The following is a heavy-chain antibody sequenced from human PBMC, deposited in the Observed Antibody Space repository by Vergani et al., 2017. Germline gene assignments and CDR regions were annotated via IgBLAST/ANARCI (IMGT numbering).Heavy chain of an antibody. CDR1: GISFWKYG. Sequence: EVELVESGGGLGQPGGSLRLSCAASGISFWKYGMHWVRQAPGKGLEWVSGISWNSGAVDYADSVRGRFTISRDNAKNSLYLQMNSLRVEDTAVYYCAREGGSSSDVYDFWGQGTLVTVSS. CDR2: ISWNSGAV. D-gene: IGHD6-13*01. V-gene: IGHV3-9*01. J-gene: IGHJ4*02. CDR3: AREGGSSSDVYDF.